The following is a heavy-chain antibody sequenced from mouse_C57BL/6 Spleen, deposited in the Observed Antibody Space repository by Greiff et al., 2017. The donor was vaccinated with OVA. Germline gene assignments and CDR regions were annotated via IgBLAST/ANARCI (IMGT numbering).Heavy chain of an antibody. D-gene: IGHD1-1*01. CDR2: IDPSDSET. Sequence: QVQLQQPGAELVRPGSSVKLSCKASGYTFTSYWMHWVKQRPIQGLEWIGNIDPSDSETHYNQKFKDKATLTVDKSSSTAYMQLSSLTSEDSAVYYCASTVVARGFDYWGQGTTLTVSS. CDR1: GYTFTSYW. V-gene: IGHV1-52*01. CDR3: ASTVVARGFDY. J-gene: IGHJ2*01.